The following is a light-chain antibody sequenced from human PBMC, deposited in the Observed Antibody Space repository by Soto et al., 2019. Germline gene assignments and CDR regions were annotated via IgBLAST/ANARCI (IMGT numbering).Light chain of an antibody. CDR3: CSYASGSMYV. Sequence: QSALTQPASVSGSPGQSITISCTGTSSDVGAFNYVSWYLQYPGKAPKLMIYEVGNRPSGVSNRFSGSKSGNTASLTISGLQAEDEADYYCCSYASGSMYVFGTGTKLT. J-gene: IGLJ1*01. V-gene: IGLV2-14*01. CDR1: SSDVGAFNY. CDR2: EVG.